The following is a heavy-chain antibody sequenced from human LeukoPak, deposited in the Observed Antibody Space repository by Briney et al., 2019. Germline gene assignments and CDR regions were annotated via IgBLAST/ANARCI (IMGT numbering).Heavy chain of an antibody. J-gene: IGHJ5*02. V-gene: IGHV3-74*03. CDR3: TRGGYCGADNCYSGGDYFDP. CDR2: INSDGSRR. CDR1: GFNVSIYW. Sequence: GGSLRLSCAASGFNVSIYWMHWVRQAPGKGLVWVSRINSDGSRRTYADSVKGRFTISRDNAKNTLYLQMNSLRAEDTATYFCTRGGYCGADNCYSGGDYFDPWGQGTLVTVSS. D-gene: IGHD2-15*01.